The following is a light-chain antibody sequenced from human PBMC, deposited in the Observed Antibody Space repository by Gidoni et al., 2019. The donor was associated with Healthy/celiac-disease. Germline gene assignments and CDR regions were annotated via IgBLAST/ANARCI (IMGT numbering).Light chain of an antibody. V-gene: IGKV1-33*01. CDR1: QDISNY. J-gene: IGKJ4*01. Sequence: DIQMTQSPSSLSASVGDRATITCQASQDISNYLNWYQQKPGKAPKRLIYDASNLETGVPSRFSGSGSGTDFTFTISSLQPEDIATYYCQQYDNLPFFGGGTKVEIK. CDR3: QQYDNLPF. CDR2: DAS.